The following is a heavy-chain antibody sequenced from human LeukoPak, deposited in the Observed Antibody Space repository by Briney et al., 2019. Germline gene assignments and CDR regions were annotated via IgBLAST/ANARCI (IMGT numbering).Heavy chain of an antibody. V-gene: IGHV3-23*01. J-gene: IGHJ4*02. CDR3: VKSGSFFSDY. CDR2: ISGSGGST. Sequence: PGGSLRLSCAASGLAFSGYAMSWVRQPPGKGLEWVSVISGSGGSTYYADSVKGRFTISRDNTQNTVYLQMNSLRAEDTAVYYCVKSGSFFSDYWGQGTLVTVSS. D-gene: IGHD1-26*01. CDR1: GLAFSGYA.